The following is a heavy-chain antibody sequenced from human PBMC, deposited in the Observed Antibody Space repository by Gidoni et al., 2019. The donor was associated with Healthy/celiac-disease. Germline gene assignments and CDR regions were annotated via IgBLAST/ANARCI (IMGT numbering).Heavy chain of an antibody. Sequence: EVQLVESGGGLVKPGGSLRLSCAASGFTFSSYSMNWVRQAPGKGLEWVSSISSSSSYIYYADSVKGRFTISRDNAKNSLYLQMNSLRAEDTAVYYCARDQYPDGPVDYYYGMDVWGQGTTVTVSS. CDR2: ISSSSSYI. J-gene: IGHJ6*02. V-gene: IGHV3-21*01. D-gene: IGHD4-17*01. CDR1: GFTFSSYS. CDR3: ARDQYPDGPVDYYYGMDV.